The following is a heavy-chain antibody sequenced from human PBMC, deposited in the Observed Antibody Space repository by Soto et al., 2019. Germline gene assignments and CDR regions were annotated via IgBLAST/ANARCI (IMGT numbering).Heavy chain of an antibody. Sequence: QVQLVQSGAEVKKPGSSVKVSCKASGGTFSSYTISWVRQAPGQGLEWMGRIIPILGIANYEQKFQGRVTIPADKSTSTAYMELSSMRSGVTAVYYGAYSRRSSGPIDPWGQGTLVTVS. CDR2: IIPILGIA. D-gene: IGHD6-13*01. CDR3: AYSRRSSGPIDP. V-gene: IGHV1-69*02. CDR1: GGTFSSYT. J-gene: IGHJ5*02.